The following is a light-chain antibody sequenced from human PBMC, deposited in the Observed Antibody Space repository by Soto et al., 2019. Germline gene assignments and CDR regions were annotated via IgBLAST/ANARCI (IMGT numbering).Light chain of an antibody. V-gene: IGKV3-20*01. J-gene: IGKJ4*01. CDR2: DAS. Sequence: EIVLTQSPGTLSLSPGERAILSCRASQSVEKNYLAWYQQKPGQAPRLLIDDASRRATGIPDMFSGSGSGTDFTLTISRLEPEDFAVYYCQQCSTSPLTFGGGTKVDIK. CDR1: QSVEKNY. CDR3: QQCSTSPLT.